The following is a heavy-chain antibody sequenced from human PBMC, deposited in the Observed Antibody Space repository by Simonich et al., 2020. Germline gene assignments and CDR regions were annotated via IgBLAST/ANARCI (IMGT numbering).Heavy chain of an antibody. J-gene: IGHJ4*02. CDR3: AMRILNYDY. Sequence: QVQLQQWGAGLLKPSETLSLTCAVYGGSFSVYYWSWIRQPQGKGLEWIGEINHSRRTNNNPSRKSRGNISVDTSKNQFSLKLSSVTAADTAVYYCAMRILNYDYWGQGTLVTVSS. V-gene: IGHV4-34*04. CDR2: INHSRRT. CDR1: GGSFSVYY.